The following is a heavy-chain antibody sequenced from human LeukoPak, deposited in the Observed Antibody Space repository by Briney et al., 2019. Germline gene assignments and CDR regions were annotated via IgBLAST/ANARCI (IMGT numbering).Heavy chain of an antibody. Sequence: SETLSLTCTVSGGSISSYYWSWIRQPPGKGLEWIGFIYYSGSANYKPSLKSRVTISVDTSKNQFSLKLSSVTAADTAVYYCARYGNWNDFDYWGQGTLVTVSS. CDR1: GGSISSYY. J-gene: IGHJ4*02. CDR2: IYYSGSA. CDR3: ARYGNWNDFDY. V-gene: IGHV4-59*08. D-gene: IGHD1-1*01.